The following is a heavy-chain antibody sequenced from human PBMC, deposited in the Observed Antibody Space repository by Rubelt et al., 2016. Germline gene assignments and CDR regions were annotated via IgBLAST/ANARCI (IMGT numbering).Heavy chain of an antibody. J-gene: IGHJ3*02. V-gene: IGHV4-34*01. Sequence: QVQLQQWGAGLLKPSETLSLTCAVYGGSFSGYYWSWIRQPPGKGLEWIGEINHSGSTNYNRSLKGGVTISGETSKNKFSLKMSSVTAADTAVYYCARARVAADAFDIWGQGTMVTVSS. D-gene: IGHD3-3*01. CDR3: ARARVAADAFDI. CDR1: GGSFSGYY. CDR2: INHSGST.